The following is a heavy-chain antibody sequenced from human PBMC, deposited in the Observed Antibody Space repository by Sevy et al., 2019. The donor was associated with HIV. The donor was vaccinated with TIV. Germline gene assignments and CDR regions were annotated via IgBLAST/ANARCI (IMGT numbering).Heavy chain of an antibody. J-gene: IGHJ3*02. CDR1: GGSIGSGGYS. CDR2: IYHSGRT. Sequence: SETLSLTCAVSGGSIGSGGYSWSWIRQPPGKGLEWIGYIYHSGRTYYNPSLKSRVTISVDRSKNQFSLKLSSVTAADMAVYYCARGGLPQGLYCSGGSCSRGAFDIWGQGTMVTVSS. D-gene: IGHD2-15*01. V-gene: IGHV4-30-2*01. CDR3: ARGGLPQGLYCSGGSCSRGAFDI.